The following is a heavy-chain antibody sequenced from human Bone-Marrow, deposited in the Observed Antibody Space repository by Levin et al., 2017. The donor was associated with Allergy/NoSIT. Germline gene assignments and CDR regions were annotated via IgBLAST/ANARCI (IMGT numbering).Heavy chain of an antibody. D-gene: IGHD3/OR15-3a*01. CDR1: GFPFSSYA. CDR2: QSRSGDTT. CDR3: VKDRIMVSPGAVRGLDY. J-gene: IGHJ4*02. Sequence: PGGSLRLSCAASGFPFSSYAMNWVRQAPGKGLEWVSSQSRSGDTTFYADAVKGRFTMSRDNSKNTVYLQLNSLRVEDTAIYYCVKDRIMVSPGAVRGLDYWGQGTLVTVSS. V-gene: IGHV3-23*01.